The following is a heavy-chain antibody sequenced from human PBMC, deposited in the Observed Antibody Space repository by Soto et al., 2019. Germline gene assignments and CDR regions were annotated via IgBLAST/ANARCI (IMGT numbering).Heavy chain of an antibody. J-gene: IGHJ4*02. D-gene: IGHD6-19*01. Sequence: QVQLVESGGGVVQPGRSLRLSCAASGFTYSSYTMHWVRQAPGKGLEWVALMSYDGSYKYYADSVKGRFTISRDNSRNTLYLQMNSLRAEDTAVHYCARGVAVGAKDYWGQGTLVTVSS. CDR2: MSYDGSYK. CDR1: GFTYSSYT. V-gene: IGHV3-30-3*01. CDR3: ARGVAVGAKDY.